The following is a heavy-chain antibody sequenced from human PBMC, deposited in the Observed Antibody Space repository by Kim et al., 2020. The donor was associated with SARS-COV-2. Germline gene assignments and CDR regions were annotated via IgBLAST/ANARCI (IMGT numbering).Heavy chain of an antibody. Sequence: SVKGRFTISRDNAKNSLYLQMNSLRAEDTAVYYCARDKGRGRDWDYGMDVWGQGTTVTVSS. CDR3: ARDKGRGRDWDYGMDV. D-gene: IGHD2-21*02. V-gene: IGHV3-11*01. J-gene: IGHJ6*02.